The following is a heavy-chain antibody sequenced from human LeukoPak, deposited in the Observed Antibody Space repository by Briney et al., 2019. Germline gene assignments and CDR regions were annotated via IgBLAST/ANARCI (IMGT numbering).Heavy chain of an antibody. CDR2: INPNSGGT. CDR1: GYTFTGYY. Sequence: GASVKVSCKASGYTFTGYYMHWVRQAPGQGLEWMGWINPNSGGTNYAQKFQGRVTMTRDTSISTAYMELSSLRSEDTAVYYCARVAGSYYGSGSYYRDYYYYGMDVWGQGTTVTVSS. CDR3: ARVAGSYYGSGSYYRDYYYYGMDV. D-gene: IGHD3-10*01. V-gene: IGHV1-2*02. J-gene: IGHJ6*02.